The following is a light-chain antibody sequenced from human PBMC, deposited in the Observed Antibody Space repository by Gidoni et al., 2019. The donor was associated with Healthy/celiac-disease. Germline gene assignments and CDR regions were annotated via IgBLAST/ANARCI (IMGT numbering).Light chain of an antibody. CDR3: QQYDNLLGT. V-gene: IGKV1-33*01. CDR1: QDISNY. Sequence: DIQMTQSPSSLSASVGDRVTIPCQASQDISNYLNWYQQKPGKAPKLLIYDASNLETGVPSRFSGSGSGTVFTFTISSLQPEDIATYYCQQYDNLLGTFXQXTKLEIK. CDR2: DAS. J-gene: IGKJ2*02.